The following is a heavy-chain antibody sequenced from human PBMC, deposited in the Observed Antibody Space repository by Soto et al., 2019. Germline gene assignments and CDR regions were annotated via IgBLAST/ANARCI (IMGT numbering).Heavy chain of an antibody. V-gene: IGHV3-13*01. J-gene: IGHJ6*02. CDR1: GFTFSSYD. CDR2: IGAAGDT. CDR3: ARVGAYYGMDV. Sequence: GGSLRLSCAASGFTFSSYDMHWVRQATGKGLEWVSAIGAAGDTYYPGSVKGRFTISRENAKNSLYLQMNSLRAGDTAVYYCARVGAYYGMDVWGQGTTVTVSS.